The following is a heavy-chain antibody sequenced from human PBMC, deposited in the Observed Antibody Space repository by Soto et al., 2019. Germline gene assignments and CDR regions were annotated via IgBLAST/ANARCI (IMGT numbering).Heavy chain of an antibody. V-gene: IGHV4-39*01. CDR2: ISYSGST. D-gene: IGHD4-17*01. CDR3: AVSPVTMSRNDY. Sequence: QLQLQESGPGLVKPSETLSLTCTVSGGSISSSSYYWGWIRQPPGKGLEWIGSISYSGSTYYIPSLKSRVTISVDTSKNQFSLKLSSVTATDTAVYYCAVSPVTMSRNDYWGQGTLVTVSS. CDR1: GGSISSSSYY. J-gene: IGHJ4*02.